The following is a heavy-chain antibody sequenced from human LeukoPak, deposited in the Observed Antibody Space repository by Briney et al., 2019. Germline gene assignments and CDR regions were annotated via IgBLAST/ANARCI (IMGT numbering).Heavy chain of an antibody. CDR3: ARARDYYDSSGYYNNWFGP. D-gene: IGHD3-22*01. CDR2: IIPIFGTA. Sequence: ASVKVSCKASGGTFSSYAISWVRQVPGQGLEWMGGIIPIFGTANYAQKFQGRVTITTDESTSTAYMELSSLRSEDTAVYYCARARDYYDSSGYYNNWFGPWGQGTLVTVSS. CDR1: GGTFSSYA. J-gene: IGHJ5*02. V-gene: IGHV1-69*05.